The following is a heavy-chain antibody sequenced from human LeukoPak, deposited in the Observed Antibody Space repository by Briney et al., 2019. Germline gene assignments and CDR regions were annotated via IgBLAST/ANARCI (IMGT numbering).Heavy chain of an antibody. J-gene: IGHJ4*02. Sequence: GGSLRLSCAASGFIFSSYAMHWVRQAPGKGLEWVAVISYDGSNKYYADSVKGRFTISRDNSKNTLYLQMNSLRAEDTAVYYCARDREVRGVIIYYFDYWGQGTLVTVSS. CDR1: GFIFSSYA. V-gene: IGHV3-30-3*01. D-gene: IGHD3-10*01. CDR3: ARDREVRGVIIYYFDY. CDR2: ISYDGSNK.